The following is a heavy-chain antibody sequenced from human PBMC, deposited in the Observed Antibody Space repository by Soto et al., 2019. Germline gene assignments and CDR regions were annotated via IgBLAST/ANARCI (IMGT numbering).Heavy chain of an antibody. D-gene: IGHD6-13*01. Sequence: GGSLRLSCAASGFTFSSYAMSWVRQAPGKGLEWVSAISGSGGSTYYADSVKGRFTISRDNSKNTLYLQMNSLRAEDTAVYYCAKDRAKNPYGVPSSSWYFDYWGQGTLVTVSS. CDR2: ISGSGGST. CDR3: AKDRAKNPYGVPSSSWYFDY. CDR1: GFTFSSYA. J-gene: IGHJ4*02. V-gene: IGHV3-23*01.